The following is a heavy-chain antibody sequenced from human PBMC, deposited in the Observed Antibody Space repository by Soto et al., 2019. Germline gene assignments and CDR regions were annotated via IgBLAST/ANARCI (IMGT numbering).Heavy chain of an antibody. CDR1: GFRFSNYA. D-gene: IGHD2-2*01. CDR2: ISGSDGST. J-gene: IGHJ6*02. Sequence: EVQLLESGGGLVQPGGSLRLSCAASGFRFSNYAMSWVRQAPGKGLEWVSGISGSDGSTYYADSVKGRFTISRDNSKNTLYLQMNSLRAEDTAVYYCAKDPYCTSTSCYMDVWGQGTTVTVSS. CDR3: AKDPYCTSTSCYMDV. V-gene: IGHV3-23*01.